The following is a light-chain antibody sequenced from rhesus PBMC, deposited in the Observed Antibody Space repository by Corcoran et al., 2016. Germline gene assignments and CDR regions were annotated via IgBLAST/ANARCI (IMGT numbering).Light chain of an antibody. J-gene: IGKJ4*01. V-gene: IGKV1S14*01. CDR3: QQHNSYPLT. Sequence: DIQMTQSPSSLSASVGDTVTITCRASQGISNYLAWYQQKPGKTPKPLIYYESNLESGVPSRFSDSGSGTDFTLPISSLQPEHFETYYCQQHNSYPLTFGGGTKVEIK. CDR1: QGISNY. CDR2: YES.